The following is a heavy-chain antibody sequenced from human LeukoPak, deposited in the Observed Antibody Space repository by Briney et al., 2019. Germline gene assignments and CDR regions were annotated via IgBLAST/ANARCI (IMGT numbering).Heavy chain of an antibody. CDR1: EGTFSSYA. V-gene: IGHV1-69*01. J-gene: IGHJ4*02. CDR2: IIPIFGTA. CDR3: ASTYYYDSSGYYKPYYFDY. Sequence: ASVKVSCKASEGTFSSYAISWVRQAPGQGLEWMGGIIPIFGTANYAQKFQGRVTITADESTSTAYMELSSLRSEDTAVYYCASTYYYDSSGYYKPYYFDYWGQGTLVTVSS. D-gene: IGHD3-22*01.